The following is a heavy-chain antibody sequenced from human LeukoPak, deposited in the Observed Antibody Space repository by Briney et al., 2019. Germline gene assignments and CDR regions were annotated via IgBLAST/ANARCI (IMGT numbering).Heavy chain of an antibody. V-gene: IGHV3-53*01. CDR1: GFSVSNY. J-gene: IGHJ4*02. Sequence: PGGSLRLSCAASGFSVSNYMTWVRQAPGKGLEWVSVIYSGGSTYYADSVRGRFTISRDNSKNTLYLQMNSLRAEDTAVYYCASDAWPYFDYWGQGSLVTVSS. CDR2: IYSGGST. CDR3: ASDAWPYFDY.